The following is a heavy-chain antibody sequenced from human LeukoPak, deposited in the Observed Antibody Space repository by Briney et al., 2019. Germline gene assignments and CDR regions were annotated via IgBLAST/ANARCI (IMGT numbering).Heavy chain of an antibody. CDR3: ARDGSLSGNFYSRIDY. J-gene: IGHJ4*02. D-gene: IGHD1-26*01. CDR1: GFIFSNYA. Sequence: GGSLRLSCAASGFIFSNYAMTWVRQTPGKGLERVSDISKGAGRTSYADSVKGRFTISRDNSKDTLYLQMNGLRAEDTAVYYCARDGSLSGNFYSRIDYWGQGTPVSVSS. CDR2: ISKGAGRT. V-gene: IGHV3-23*01.